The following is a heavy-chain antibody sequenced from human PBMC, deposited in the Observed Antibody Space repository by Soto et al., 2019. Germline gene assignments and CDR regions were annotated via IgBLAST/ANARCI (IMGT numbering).Heavy chain of an antibody. CDR1: GASISRYY. Sequence: SETMSLTCPVSGASISRYYWSWIRQSPGKGLECIANLYNTGGTNYNPSLKSRVTISVDTSNNQFSLKLSSVTAADTAVYFCARSHIVPRLFMYPYDYWGQGTLVTVSS. J-gene: IGHJ4*02. D-gene: IGHD5-12*01. V-gene: IGHV4-4*08. CDR2: LYNTGGT. CDR3: ARSHIVPRLFMYPYDY.